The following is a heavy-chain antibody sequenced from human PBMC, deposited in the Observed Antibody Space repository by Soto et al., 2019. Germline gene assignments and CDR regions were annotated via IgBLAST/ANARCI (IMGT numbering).Heavy chain of an antibody. J-gene: IGHJ4*02. Sequence: VQLVESGGGVVQPGRSLRLSCAASGFTFSDYAMHWVRQAPGKGLEWVSVVSHDGRNTHYADSVKGRFTISRDSSKNTVSLEMTSVRAEDTAVYYCAKGGRQWLVTSDFNYRGQGALVTVSS. D-gene: IGHD6-19*01. CDR2: VSHDGRNT. CDR3: AKGGRQWLVTSDFNY. CDR1: GFTFSDYA. V-gene: IGHV3-30*18.